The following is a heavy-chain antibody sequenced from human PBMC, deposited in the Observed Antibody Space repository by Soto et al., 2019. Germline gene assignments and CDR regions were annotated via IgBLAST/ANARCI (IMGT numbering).Heavy chain of an antibody. CDR3: ARRPDAFDI. CDR2: ISGDGLST. CDR1: GSTFTDFT. J-gene: IGHJ3*02. V-gene: IGHV3-23*01. Sequence: GGSLRLSCAGSGSTFTDFTMTWVRQAPGKGLEWVSAISGDGLSTYYAGSVKGRFTISRDNSKTTLYLQMNSLRAEDTAVYYCARRPDAFDIWGRGTMVTVS.